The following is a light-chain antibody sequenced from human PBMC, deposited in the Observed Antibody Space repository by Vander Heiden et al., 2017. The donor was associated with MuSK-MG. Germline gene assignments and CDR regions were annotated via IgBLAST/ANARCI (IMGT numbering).Light chain of an antibody. J-gene: IGLJ3*02. CDR3: LIYSGGAELLV. CDR1: TGEVTSGYC. V-gene: IGLV7-43*01. CDR2: SKN. Sequence: QTVVTQEPSVTVAPAGTVTVTCAPSTGEVTSGYCPNWVQQKPGQAHRALIPSKNNRHSWTPARFSCSPLADQAGPTPSGAQPGEGAGSDCLIYSGGAELLVFGGGTKLTVL.